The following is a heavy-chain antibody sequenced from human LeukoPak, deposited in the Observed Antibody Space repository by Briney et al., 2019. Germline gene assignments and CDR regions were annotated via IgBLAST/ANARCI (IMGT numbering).Heavy chain of an antibody. CDR1: GFTFSTYN. D-gene: IGHD3-22*01. Sequence: GGSLRLSCAASGFTFSTYNMNWVRQAPGKGLEWVSAITTSSAYIYYADSVRGRFTISRDNAKNSLYLQMNSLRDDDTAVYYCAREGMIVLVYDIWGQGTMVTVSS. J-gene: IGHJ3*02. CDR3: AREGMIVLVYDI. V-gene: IGHV3-21*01. CDR2: ITTSSAYI.